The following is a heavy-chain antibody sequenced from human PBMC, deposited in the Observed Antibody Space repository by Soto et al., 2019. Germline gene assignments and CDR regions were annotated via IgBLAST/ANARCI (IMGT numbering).Heavy chain of an antibody. V-gene: IGHV3-74*01. Sequence: PGESLRLSCAASGFTFSSYWMHWIRQAQGKGQVWVSRINSDGSSTSYADSVKGRFTISRDNAKNTLYQQMNSLIADYSSVYYCAKGGYGDYYYNYLDVWGKGTMVTVSS. CDR2: INSDGSST. J-gene: IGHJ6*03. D-gene: IGHD6-13*01. CDR1: GFTFSSYW. CDR3: AKGGYGDYYYNYLDV.